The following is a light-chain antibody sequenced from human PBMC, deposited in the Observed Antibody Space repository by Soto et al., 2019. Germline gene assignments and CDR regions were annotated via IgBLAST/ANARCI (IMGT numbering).Light chain of an antibody. Sequence: EIVLTQSPGTLSLSPGERATLSCRASQSIPNSYLSWYQHKPGQAPRLLIHGASSRATGTPDRFSGSGSGTDFTLIIDRLEPEDFALYYCLQYGSTPRTFGQVTKVYLK. CDR1: QSIPNSY. CDR2: GAS. V-gene: IGKV3-20*01. CDR3: LQYGSTPRT. J-gene: IGKJ1*01.